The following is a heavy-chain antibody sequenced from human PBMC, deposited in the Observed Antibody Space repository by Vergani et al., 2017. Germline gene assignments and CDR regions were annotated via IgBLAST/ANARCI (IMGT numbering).Heavy chain of an antibody. CDR2: IYYSGST. CDR3: ARGVVVPAAHDAFDI. J-gene: IGHJ3*02. V-gene: IGHV4-59*01. CDR1: GGSISSYY. Sequence: QVQLQESGPGLVKPSETLSLTCTVSGGSISSYYWSWIRQPPGKGLEWIGYIYYSGSTNYNPYLKSRVTISVETSKNQFSLKLSSVTAADTAVYYCARGVVVPAAHDAFDIWGQGTMVTVSS. D-gene: IGHD2-2*01.